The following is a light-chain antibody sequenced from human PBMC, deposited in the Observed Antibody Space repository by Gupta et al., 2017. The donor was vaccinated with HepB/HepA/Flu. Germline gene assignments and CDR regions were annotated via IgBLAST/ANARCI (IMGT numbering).Light chain of an antibody. CDR3: MQDPYGPVT. CDR2: EVS. V-gene: IGKV2-30*02. Sequence: DVVMPQSPLSLTVTLGQPASISCRSSQSLVHSDGNTYLSWFHQGPGQSPRRLSDEVSERDSGVPDRGSGSGSGTDFTLKISTVEADDGGMYYGMQDPYGPVTFGQGTKLDIK. J-gene: IGKJ1*01. CDR1: QSLVHSDGNTY.